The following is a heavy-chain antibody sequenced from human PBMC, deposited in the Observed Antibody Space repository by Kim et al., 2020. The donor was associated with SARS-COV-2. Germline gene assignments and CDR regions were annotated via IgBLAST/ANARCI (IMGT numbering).Heavy chain of an antibody. CDR3: AIDWGYCSSTSCENFDY. V-gene: IGHV3-30*07. J-gene: IGHJ4*02. Sequence: GKGRFTISRDNSKNTLLLQMNSMRAEDTAVYYWAIDWGYCSSTSCENFDYWGQGTLVTVSS. D-gene: IGHD2-2*01.